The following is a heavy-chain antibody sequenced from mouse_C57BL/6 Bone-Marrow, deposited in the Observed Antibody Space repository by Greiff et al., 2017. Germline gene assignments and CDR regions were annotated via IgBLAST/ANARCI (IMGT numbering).Heavy chain of an antibody. CDR3: ARGYYGSSSWYFDV. CDR2: IHPNSGST. J-gene: IGHJ1*03. D-gene: IGHD1-1*01. V-gene: IGHV1-64*01. Sequence: QVQLQQPGAELVKPGASVKLSCKASGYTFTSYWMHRVKQRPGQGLEWIGMIHPNSGSTNYNEKFKSKATLTVAKSSSTAYMQLSSLTSEDSAVYYCARGYYGSSSWYFDVWGTGTTVTVSS. CDR1: GYTFTSYW.